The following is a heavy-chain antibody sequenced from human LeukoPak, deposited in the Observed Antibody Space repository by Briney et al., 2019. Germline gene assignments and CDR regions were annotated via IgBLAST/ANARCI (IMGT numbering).Heavy chain of an antibody. D-gene: IGHD1-1*01. CDR2: IIPIFGTA. V-gene: IGHV1-69*13. CDR1: GGTFSSYA. Sequence: SVKVSCKASGGTFSSYASSWVRQAPGQGLEWMGGIIPIFGTANYTQKFQGRVTITADESTSTAYMELSSLRSEDTAVYYCARDRFRGTTRDYFDYWGQGTLVTVSS. J-gene: IGHJ4*02. CDR3: ARDRFRGTTRDYFDY.